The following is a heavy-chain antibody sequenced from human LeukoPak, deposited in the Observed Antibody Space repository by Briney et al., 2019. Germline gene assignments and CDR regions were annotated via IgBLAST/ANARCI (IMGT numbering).Heavy chain of an antibody. D-gene: IGHD6-6*01. V-gene: IGHV3-7*01. CDR2: IKQDGSEK. Sequence: GGSLRLSCAASGFTFSSYWMSWVRQAPGKGLEWVANIKQDGSEKYYVDSVKGRFTISRDNAKNSLYLQMNSLRAEDTAVYYCAKEFDQYSSSSGPLYYYYYMDVWGKGTTVTVSS. J-gene: IGHJ6*03. CDR1: GFTFSSYW. CDR3: AKEFDQYSSSSGPLYYYYYMDV.